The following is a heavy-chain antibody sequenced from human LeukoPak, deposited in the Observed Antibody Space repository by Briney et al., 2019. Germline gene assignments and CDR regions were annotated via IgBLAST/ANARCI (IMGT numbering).Heavy chain of an antibody. CDR2: ISSSSSYI. Sequence: GGSLRLSCAASGFTSSSYRMNWVRQAPGKGLEWVSSISSSSSYIYSADSMKGRFTISRDNAKNSLYLQMNSLRAEDTAVYYCARGLGVPDAFDIWGQGTMVTVSS. CDR3: ARGLGVPDAFDI. V-gene: IGHV3-21*01. CDR1: GFTSSSYR. J-gene: IGHJ3*02. D-gene: IGHD1-26*01.